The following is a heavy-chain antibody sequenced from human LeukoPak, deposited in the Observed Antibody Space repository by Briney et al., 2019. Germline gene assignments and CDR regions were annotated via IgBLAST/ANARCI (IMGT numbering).Heavy chain of an antibody. CDR1: GGSFSGYY. Sequence: SETLSLTCAVYGGSFSGYYWSWIRQPPGKGLEWIGEINHSGSTNYNPSLKSRVTISVDTSKNQFSLKLSSVTAADTAVYYCARVGGLRFLEWSRIDYWGQGTLVTVSS. J-gene: IGHJ4*02. D-gene: IGHD3-3*01. CDR2: INHSGST. CDR3: ARVGGLRFLEWSRIDY. V-gene: IGHV4-34*01.